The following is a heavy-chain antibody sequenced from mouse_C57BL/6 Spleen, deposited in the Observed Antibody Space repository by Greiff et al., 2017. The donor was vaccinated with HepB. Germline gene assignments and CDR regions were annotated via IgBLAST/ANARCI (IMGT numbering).Heavy chain of an antibody. D-gene: IGHD2-5*01. V-gene: IGHV1-39*01. J-gene: IGHJ4*01. Sequence: EVQLQQSGPELVKPGASVKISCKASGYSFTDYNMNWVKQSNGKSLEWIGVINPNYGTTNYNQKFKGKATLTVDQSSSTAYMQLNSLTSEDSAVYYCARAYYSNYYYAMDYWGQGTSVTVSS. CDR1: GYSFTDYN. CDR3: ARAYYSNYYYAMDY. CDR2: INPNYGTT.